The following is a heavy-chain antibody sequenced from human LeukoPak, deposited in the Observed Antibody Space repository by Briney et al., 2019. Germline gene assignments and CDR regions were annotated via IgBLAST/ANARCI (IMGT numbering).Heavy chain of an antibody. CDR1: GFTFSSYG. V-gene: IGHV3-30*18. Sequence: GGSLRLSCAASGFTFSSYGMHWVRQAPGKGLEWVAVISYDGSDKYYADSGKGRFTISRDNSKNTLYLQMNSLRAEDTAVYYCAKTGGYSGYGGFDYWGQGTLVTVSS. CDR3: AKTGGYSGYGGFDY. J-gene: IGHJ4*02. CDR2: ISYDGSDK. D-gene: IGHD5-12*01.